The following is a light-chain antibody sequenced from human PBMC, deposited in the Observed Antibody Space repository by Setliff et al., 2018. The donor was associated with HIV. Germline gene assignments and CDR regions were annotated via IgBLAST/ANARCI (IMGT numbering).Light chain of an antibody. J-gene: IGLJ1*01. V-gene: IGLV2-14*01. CDR1: SSDVGTYNA. Sequence: ALTQPASVSGSPGQSITISCTGTSSDVGTYNAVYWYQQHPGKAPKLMIYDVSTRPSGVSNRFSGSKSGNTASLTISGLQTEDEADYYCSSYTSSSTDVVGTGTKV. CDR3: SSYTSSSTDV. CDR2: DVS.